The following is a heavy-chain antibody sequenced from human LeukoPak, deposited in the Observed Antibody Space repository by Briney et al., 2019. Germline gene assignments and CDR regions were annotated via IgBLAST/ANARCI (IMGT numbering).Heavy chain of an antibody. CDR2: INPNSGGT. CDR1: GHTFGDHY. J-gene: IGHJ5*02. D-gene: IGHD1-14*01. V-gene: IGHV1-2*02. CDR3: ARVLLRTGIPEGFDP. Sequence: ASAKVSCKASGHTFGDHYMHWVPQAPGQGLEWKGWINPNSGGTKYAQRFHGRVTMTRDTSISTAYMELRRLRSNDTAVYYCARVLLRTGIPEGFDPWGQGTLVTVSS.